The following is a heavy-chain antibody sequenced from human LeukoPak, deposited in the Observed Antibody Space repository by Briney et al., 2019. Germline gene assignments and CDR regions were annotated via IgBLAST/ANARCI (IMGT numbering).Heavy chain of an antibody. J-gene: IGHJ3*02. CDR3: AILLNFDWPTDI. V-gene: IGHV3-72*01. Sequence: PGGSLRLSCAASGFTFSDHYMDWVRQAPGKGLEWVGRTRNKANSYTTEYAASVKGRFTISRDDSKNSLYLQMNSLKTEDTAVYYCAILLNFDWPTDIWGQGTMVTVSS. CDR2: TRNKANSYTT. CDR1: GFTFSDHY. D-gene: IGHD3-9*01.